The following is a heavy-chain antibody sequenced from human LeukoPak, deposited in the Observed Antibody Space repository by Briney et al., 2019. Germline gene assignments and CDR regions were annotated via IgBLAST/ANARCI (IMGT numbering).Heavy chain of an antibody. V-gene: IGHV1-24*01. CDR1: GYTLTELS. CDR3: ATGPRQCVSFDY. CDR2: FDPEDGET. D-gene: IGHD5/OR15-5a*01. J-gene: IGHJ4*02. Sequence: ASVKVSCKVSGYTLTELSMHWVRQAPGKGREWVGGFDPEDGETIYAQKFQGRVTMTEDTSTDTAYMELSSLRSEDTAVYYCATGPRQCVSFDYWGQGTLVTVSS.